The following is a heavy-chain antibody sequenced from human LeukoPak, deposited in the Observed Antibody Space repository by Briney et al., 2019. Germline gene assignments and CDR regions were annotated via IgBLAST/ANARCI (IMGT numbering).Heavy chain of an antibody. J-gene: IGHJ4*02. CDR2: IYSGGST. D-gene: IGHD3-22*01. CDR1: GFTVSSNY. Sequence: QPGGSLRLSCAASGFTVSSNYMSWVRQAPGKGLEWVSVIYSGGSTYYADSVKGRFTISRDNSENTLYLQMNSLRAEDTAVYYCARDSRYYYDRSGKTEDYWGQGTLVTVSS. V-gene: IGHV3-53*01. CDR3: ARDSRYYYDRSGKTEDY.